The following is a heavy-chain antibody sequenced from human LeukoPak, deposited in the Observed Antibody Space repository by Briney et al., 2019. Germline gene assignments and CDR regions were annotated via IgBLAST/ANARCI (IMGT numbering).Heavy chain of an antibody. J-gene: IGHJ4*02. Sequence: SETLSLTCTVSGASISSFYWSWIRQPPGKGLEWIAYIYYNGGTNYNPSLKSRVTISVDTSKNQFSLKLSSVTAADTAVYYCARVQGDGYNYSFDYWGQGTLVTVSS. CDR2: IYYNGGT. D-gene: IGHD5-24*01. CDR1: GASISSFY. V-gene: IGHV4-59*01. CDR3: ARVQGDGYNYSFDY.